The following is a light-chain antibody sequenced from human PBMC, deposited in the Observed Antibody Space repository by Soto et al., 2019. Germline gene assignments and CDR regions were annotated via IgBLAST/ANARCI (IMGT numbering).Light chain of an antibody. CDR1: SSNIGGTNY. V-gene: IGLV1-47*02. Sequence: QSVLTQPPSASGTPGQKVFISCSGSSSNIGGTNYAYWYQQLPGAAPKLLMHSNNLRPSGVPERISGSKFGTAASLAISGLRSEDEAVYYCASWDDSLGAVIFGGGTKVTVL. CDR3: ASWDDSLGAVI. CDR2: SNN. J-gene: IGLJ2*01.